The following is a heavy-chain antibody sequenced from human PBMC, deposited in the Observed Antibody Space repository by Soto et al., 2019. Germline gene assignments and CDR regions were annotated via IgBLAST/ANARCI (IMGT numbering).Heavy chain of an antibody. Sequence: GESLKISCKGSGYSFTSYWIGWVRQMPGKGLEWMGIIYPGDSDTRYSPSFQGQVTISADKSISTAYLQWSSLKASDTAMYYCALTGDTAMVTATGGFHWGQGTLVTVSS. V-gene: IGHV5-51*01. CDR1: GYSFTSYW. D-gene: IGHD5-18*01. CDR2: IYPGDSDT. J-gene: IGHJ4*02. CDR3: ALTGDTAMVTATGGFH.